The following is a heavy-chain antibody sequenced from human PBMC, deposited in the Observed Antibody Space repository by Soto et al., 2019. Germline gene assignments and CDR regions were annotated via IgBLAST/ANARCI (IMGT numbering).Heavy chain of an antibody. J-gene: IGHJ4*02. Sequence: GGSLRLSCAASGFTFNSYDMIWVRQAPGKGLEWVSLVSTSGRYTYHAGSVKGRFTISRDNAKNSLYLQMNSLRAEDTAVYYCARGWGDSSGYNRYTDYWGQGTLVTVSS. CDR1: GFTFNSYD. CDR2: VSTSGRYT. CDR3: ARGWGDSSGYNRYTDY. D-gene: IGHD3-22*01. V-gene: IGHV3-21*01.